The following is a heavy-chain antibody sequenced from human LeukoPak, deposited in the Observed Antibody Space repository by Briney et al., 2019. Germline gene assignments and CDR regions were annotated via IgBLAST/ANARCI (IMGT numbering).Heavy chain of an antibody. V-gene: IGHV4-4*07. CDR3: AREATSGKMATIIDYYYGMDV. Sequence: SETLSLTCTVSGGSISSYYWSWIRQPAGKGLEWIGRIYTSGSTNYNPSLKSRVTMSVDTSKNQFSLKLSSVTAADTAVYYCAREATSGKMATIIDYYYGMDVWGQGTTVTVSS. D-gene: IGHD5-24*01. CDR2: IYTSGST. CDR1: GGSISSYY. J-gene: IGHJ6*02.